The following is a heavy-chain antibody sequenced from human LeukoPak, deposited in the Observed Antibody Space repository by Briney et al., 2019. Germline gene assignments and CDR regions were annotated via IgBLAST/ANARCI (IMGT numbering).Heavy chain of an antibody. CDR2: IIPIFGAA. Sequence: SVKVSCKASGGTFSSYAISWVRQAPGQGLEWMGRIIPIFGAANYAQKFQGRVTITTDESTSTAYMELSSLRSEDTAVYYCARAMLIRRSVFDYWGQGTLVTVSS. J-gene: IGHJ4*02. CDR3: ARAMLIRRSVFDY. V-gene: IGHV1-69*05. D-gene: IGHD2-21*01. CDR1: GGTFSSYA.